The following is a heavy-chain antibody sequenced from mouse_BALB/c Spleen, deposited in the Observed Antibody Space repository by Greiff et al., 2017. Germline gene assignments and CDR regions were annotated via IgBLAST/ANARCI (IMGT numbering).Heavy chain of an antibody. CDR3: TIGDGNYGYYFDY. Sequence: VQLQQSGTVLARPGASVKMSCKASGYSFTSYWMHWVKQRPGQGLEWIGAIYPGNSDTSYNQKFKGKAKLTAVTSASTAYMELSSLTNEDSAVYYCTIGDGNYGYYFDYWGQGTTLTVSS. CDR2: IYPGNSDT. V-gene: IGHV1-5*01. CDR1: GYSFTSYW. J-gene: IGHJ2*01. D-gene: IGHD2-1*01.